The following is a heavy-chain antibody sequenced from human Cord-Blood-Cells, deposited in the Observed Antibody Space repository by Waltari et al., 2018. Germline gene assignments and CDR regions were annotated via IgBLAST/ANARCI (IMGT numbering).Heavy chain of an antibody. J-gene: IGHJ6*02. Sequence: WIRQPPGKGLEWIGEINHSGSTNYNPSLKSRVTISVDTSKNQFSLKLSSVTAADTAVYYCARGFGLVRYGMDVWGQGTTVTVSS. D-gene: IGHD3-3*01. CDR3: ARGFGLVRYGMDV. CDR2: INHSGST. V-gene: IGHV4-34*01.